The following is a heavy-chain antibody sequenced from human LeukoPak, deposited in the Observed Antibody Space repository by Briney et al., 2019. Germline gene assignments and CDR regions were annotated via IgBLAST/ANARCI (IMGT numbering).Heavy chain of an antibody. CDR3: ARDLGAGQWLALIFDY. V-gene: IGHV3-7*01. D-gene: IGHD6-19*01. J-gene: IGHJ4*02. CDR2: IKQDGSEK. CDR1: GFTFSSYW. Sequence: GGSLRLSCAASGFTFSSYWMSWVRQAPGKGLEWVANIKQDGSEKYYVDSVKGRFTISRDNAKNSLYLQMNSLRAEDTAVYYCARDLGAGQWLALIFDYWGQGTLVTVPS.